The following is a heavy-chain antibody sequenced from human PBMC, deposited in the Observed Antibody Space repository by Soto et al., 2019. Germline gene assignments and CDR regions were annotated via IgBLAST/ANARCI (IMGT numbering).Heavy chain of an antibody. CDR3: AKGWVTTGYYYYGMDV. V-gene: IGHV3-23*01. CDR1: GFTFSSYA. CDR2: ISGSGGST. J-gene: IGHJ6*02. D-gene: IGHD2-21*02. Sequence: EVQLLESGGGLVQPGGSLRLSCAASGFTFSSYAMSWVRQAPGKGLEWVSAISGSGGSTYYADSVKGRFTISRDNSKNTMYQQMNSLRADDTAVYYCAKGWVTTGYYYYGMDVWGQGTTVTVSS.